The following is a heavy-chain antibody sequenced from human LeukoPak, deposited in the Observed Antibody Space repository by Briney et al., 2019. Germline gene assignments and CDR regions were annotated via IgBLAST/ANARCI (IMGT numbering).Heavy chain of an antibody. D-gene: IGHD4-17*01. V-gene: IGHV3-48*04. CDR3: AKDGDGDYFSRGDFDY. CDR2: IDRSNNTI. Sequence: QPGGSLRLSCAASGFTLSTASMSWVRQAPGKGLEWISYIDRSNNTIYYAGSVKGRFTISRDNAKNSLYLQMNSLRAEDTAFYYCAKDGDGDYFSRGDFDYWGQGTLVTASS. J-gene: IGHJ4*02. CDR1: GFTLSTAS.